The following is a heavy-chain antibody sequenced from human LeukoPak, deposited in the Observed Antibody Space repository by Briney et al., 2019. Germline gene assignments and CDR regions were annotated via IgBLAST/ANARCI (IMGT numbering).Heavy chain of an antibody. CDR2: IKADGSEK. J-gene: IGHJ6*04. CDR3: AELGITMIGGV. V-gene: IGHV3-7*01. CDR1: GIIFSSYS. Sequence: GGSLRLSCAASGIIFSSYSMSWVRQAPGKGLEWVANIKADGSEKYYVDSVKGRFTVSRDNAENSLYLQMNSLRAEDTAVYYCAELGITMIGGVWGKGTTVTISS. D-gene: IGHD3-10*02.